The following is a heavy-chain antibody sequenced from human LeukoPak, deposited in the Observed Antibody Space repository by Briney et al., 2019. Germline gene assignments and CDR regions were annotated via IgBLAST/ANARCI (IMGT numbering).Heavy chain of an antibody. J-gene: IGHJ4*02. CDR3: AKRSRESSGCFDY. Sequence: GGSLRLSCAASGFTFSSYAMGWVRQAPGKGLEWVSAITGSGLSTNYADSVKGRFTISRDNSKNTLYVQMNNLIGDDTALYFCAKRSRESSGCFDYWGQGTLVTVAS. CDR2: ITGSGLST. CDR1: GFTFSSYA. D-gene: IGHD6-19*01. V-gene: IGHV3-23*01.